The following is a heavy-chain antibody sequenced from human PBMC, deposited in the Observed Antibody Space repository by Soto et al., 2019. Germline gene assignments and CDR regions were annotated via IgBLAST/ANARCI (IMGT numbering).Heavy chain of an antibody. CDR2: IYHSGST. CDR3: ARDLGIDYGGNPFGY. Sequence: SETLSLTCAVSGGSISSSNWWSWVRQPPGKGLEWIGEIYHSGSTNYNPSLKSRVTISVDTSKNQLSLKLSSVTAADTAVYYCARDLGIDYGGNPFGYWGQGTLVTVSS. CDR1: GGSISSSNW. J-gene: IGHJ4*02. V-gene: IGHV4-4*02. D-gene: IGHD4-17*01.